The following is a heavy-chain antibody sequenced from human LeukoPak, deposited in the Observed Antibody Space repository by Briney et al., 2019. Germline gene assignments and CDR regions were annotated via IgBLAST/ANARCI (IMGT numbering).Heavy chain of an antibody. Sequence: ASVKVSCKASGYTFSDFYIHWVRQAPGQGLEYVGWITPKSGDTYSPQRFQGRVTMTRDASISTAYMELSSLRSDDTAVYFCARVRLADERAWTYWGQGTLVTVSS. CDR3: ARVRLADERAWTY. J-gene: IGHJ4*02. V-gene: IGHV1-2*02. CDR1: GYTFSDFY. D-gene: IGHD3-3*02. CDR2: ITPKSGDT.